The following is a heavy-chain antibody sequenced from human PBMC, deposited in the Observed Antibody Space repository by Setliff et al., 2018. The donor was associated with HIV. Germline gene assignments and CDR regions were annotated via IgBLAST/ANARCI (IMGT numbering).Heavy chain of an antibody. CDR3: ARQSDPIAAAGADY. J-gene: IGHJ4*02. V-gene: IGHV4-59*08. CDR2: IYYSGNT. D-gene: IGHD6-13*01. CDR1: GGSIINYF. Sequence: SETLSLTCTVSGGSIINYFWSWIRLPPGKRLEWIGYIYYSGNTDYNPSLKSRVTISVDRSKNQFSLILSPVTAADTAVYYCARQSDPIAAAGADYWGQGTLVTVSS.